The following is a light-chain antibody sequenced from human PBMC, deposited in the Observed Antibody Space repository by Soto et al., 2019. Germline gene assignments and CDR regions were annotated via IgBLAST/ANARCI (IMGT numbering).Light chain of an antibody. CDR1: QSISTY. V-gene: IGKV1-39*01. CDR3: QQSYNAPFN. CDR2: AAY. Sequence: DIQMTQSPSSLSASVGDTVTITCRASQSISTYLTWYQQKPGKAPKLLIYAAYNLQSGVPSRFSGSGSGTDFTLTISSLQPEDYATYYCQQSYNAPFNFGPGTKVDIK. J-gene: IGKJ3*01.